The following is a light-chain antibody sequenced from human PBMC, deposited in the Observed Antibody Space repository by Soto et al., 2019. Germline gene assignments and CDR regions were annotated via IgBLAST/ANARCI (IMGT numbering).Light chain of an antibody. CDR2: GAS. CDR3: QQYNKWPFT. J-gene: IGKJ3*01. Sequence: EIVMTQSPATLSVSPGERAALSCRASQSVSSNLAWYQQKPGQAPRLLISGASTRATGIPARFSGSGSGTDFTLTISGLQSEDFAVYYCQQYNKWPFTFGPGTKVDIK. CDR1: QSVSSN. V-gene: IGKV3-15*01.